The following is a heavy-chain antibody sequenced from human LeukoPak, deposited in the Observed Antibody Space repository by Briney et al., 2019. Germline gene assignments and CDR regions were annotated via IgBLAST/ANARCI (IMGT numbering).Heavy chain of an antibody. CDR2: MNPNSGNT. J-gene: IGHJ5*02. V-gene: IGHV1-8*01. Sequence: ASVTVSCKASGYTFTSYDINWVRQATGQGLEWMGWMNPNSGNTGYAQKFQGRVTMTRNTSISTAYMELSSLRSEDTAVYHCARRRYRVVATMRFDPWGQGTLVTVSS. CDR3: ARRRYRVVATMRFDP. D-gene: IGHD5-12*01. CDR1: GYTFTSYD.